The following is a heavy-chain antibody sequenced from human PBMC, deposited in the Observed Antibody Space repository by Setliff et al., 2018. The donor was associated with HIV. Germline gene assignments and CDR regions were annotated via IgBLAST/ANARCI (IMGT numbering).Heavy chain of an antibody. Sequence: SETLSLTCTVSGGSISSGSYYWSWIRQPAGKGLEWIGHIYTSGSTNYNPSLKSRVAISADTSNNQFSLRLTSMTAADTAVYYCAAWGPRYSYAPYFFDSWGQGTLVTVSS. CDR1: GGSISSGSYY. CDR3: AAWGPRYSYAPYFFDS. D-gene: IGHD5-18*01. J-gene: IGHJ4*02. V-gene: IGHV4-61*09. CDR2: IYTSGST.